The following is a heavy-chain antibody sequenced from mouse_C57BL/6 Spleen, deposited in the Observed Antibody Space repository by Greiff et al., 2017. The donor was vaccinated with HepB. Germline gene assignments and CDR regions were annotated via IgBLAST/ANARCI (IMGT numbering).Heavy chain of an antibody. J-gene: IGHJ2*01. CDR1: GFTFTDYY. CDR2: IRNKANGYTT. D-gene: IGHD2-5*01. Sequence: EVKLQESGGGLVQPGGSLSLSCAASGFTFTDYYMSWVRQPPGKALEWLGFIRNKANGYTTEYSASVKGRFTISRDNSQSILYLQMNALRAEDSATYYCARSSHSNRFDYWGQGTTLTVSS. CDR3: ARSSHSNRFDY. V-gene: IGHV7-3*01.